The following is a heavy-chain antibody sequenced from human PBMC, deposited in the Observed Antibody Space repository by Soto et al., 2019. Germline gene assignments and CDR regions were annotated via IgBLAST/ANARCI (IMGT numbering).Heavy chain of an antibody. CDR1: GFSVSSNY. D-gene: IGHD3-10*01. CDR2: IYSGGST. Sequence: EVQLVESGGGLIQPGGSLRLSCAASGFSVSSNYMSWVRQAPGKGLEWVSVIYSGGSTFYADSVNGRFTISRDNSKNTLYLQMNSLRGEETAVYYCARESISLVRGGVEMDVWGQWPTVTVSS. V-gene: IGHV3-53*01. J-gene: IGHJ6*02. CDR3: ARESISLVRGGVEMDV.